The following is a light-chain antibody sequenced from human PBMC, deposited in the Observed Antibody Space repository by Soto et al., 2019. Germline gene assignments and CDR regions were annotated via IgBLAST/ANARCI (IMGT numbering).Light chain of an antibody. CDR2: EGS. CDR3: CSYAGSTTLVL. V-gene: IGLV2-23*01. Sequence: QAVVTQPASVSGSPGQSITISCTGTSSDVGSYNLVSWYQQHPGKAPKLMIYEGSKRPSGVSNRFSGSKSGNTASLTISGLQAEDEADYYCCSYAGSTTLVLFGGGTKLTVL. J-gene: IGLJ2*01. CDR1: SSDVGSYNL.